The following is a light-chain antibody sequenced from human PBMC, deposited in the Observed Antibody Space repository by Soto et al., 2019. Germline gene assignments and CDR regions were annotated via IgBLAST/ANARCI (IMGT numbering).Light chain of an antibody. CDR2: GAS. Sequence: EIVMTQSPATLSVSPGERATLSCRASQSVSSNLAWYQQKPGQAPRLLIYGASTRATGIPARFSGSGSGTEFTLTNSSLQSEDFALYYCQHYNNWPRTFGQGTKEEIK. CDR3: QHYNNWPRT. V-gene: IGKV3-15*01. J-gene: IGKJ1*01. CDR1: QSVSSN.